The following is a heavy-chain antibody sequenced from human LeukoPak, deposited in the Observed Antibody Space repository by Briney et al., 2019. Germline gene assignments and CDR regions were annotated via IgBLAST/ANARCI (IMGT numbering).Heavy chain of an antibody. CDR2: IYYSGST. CDR3: ARAKNYYDSSQGNWFDP. CDR1: GGSISSYY. Sequence: PSETLSLTCTVSGGSISSYYWSWIRQPPGKGLEWIGYIYYSGSTNYNPSLKSRVTISVDTSKNQFSLKLSSVTAADTAVYYCARAKNYYDSSQGNWFDPWGQGTLVTVSS. V-gene: IGHV4-59*01. D-gene: IGHD3-22*01. J-gene: IGHJ5*02.